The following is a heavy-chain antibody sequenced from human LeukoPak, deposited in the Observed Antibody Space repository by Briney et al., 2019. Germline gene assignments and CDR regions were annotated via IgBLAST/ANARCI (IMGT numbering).Heavy chain of an antibody. CDR1: GGSISSYY. V-gene: IGHV4-59*12. D-gene: IGHD6-6*01. CDR2: IYYSGST. CDR3: AKDYRGSSSRPMGYYFDY. J-gene: IGHJ4*02. Sequence: SETLSLTCTVSGGSISSYYWSWIRQPPGEGLEWIGYIYYSGSTNYNPSLKSRVTISVDTSKNQFSLKLSSVTAADTAVYYCAKDYRGSSSRPMGYYFDYWGQGTLVTVSS.